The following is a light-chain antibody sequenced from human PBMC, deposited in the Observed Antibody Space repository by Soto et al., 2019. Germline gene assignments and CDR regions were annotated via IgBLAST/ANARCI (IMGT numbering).Light chain of an antibody. CDR1: QHVGSR. J-gene: IGKJ1*01. Sequence: ESLLTQSPATLSPSPVETATIGFRASQHVGSRLARYKQKPGQAPRILISHASNRATGIPARFSGSGSGTDFPLTITSLEPEDFAIYYCQQRPTWPGTFGQGTKVDIK. V-gene: IGKV3-11*01. CDR2: HAS. CDR3: QQRPTWPGT.